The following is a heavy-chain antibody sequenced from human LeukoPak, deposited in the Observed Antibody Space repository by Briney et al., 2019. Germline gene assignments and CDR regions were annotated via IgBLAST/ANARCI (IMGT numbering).Heavy chain of an antibody. CDR3: ARGGLWFGELLSRAVDY. CDR1: GYTFTSYA. V-gene: IGHV1-3*01. J-gene: IGHJ4*02. CDR2: INAGNGNT. D-gene: IGHD3-10*01. Sequence: ASVKVSCKASGYTFTSYAMHWVRQAPGQRLEWMGWINAGNGNTKYSQKFQGRVTITRDTSASTAYMELSSLRSEDTAVYYCARGGLWFGELLSRAVDYWGQGTLVTVSS.